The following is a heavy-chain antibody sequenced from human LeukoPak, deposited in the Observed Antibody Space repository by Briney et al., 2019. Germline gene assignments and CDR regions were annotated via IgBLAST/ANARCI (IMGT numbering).Heavy chain of an antibody. V-gene: IGHV3-23*01. CDR2: ISGSGGST. D-gene: IGHD3-3*01. CDR3: AKDRWLGVFWSGYYTAYFDY. J-gene: IGHJ4*02. Sequence: PGGSLRLSCAASGFTFSSYAMSWVRQAPGKGLEWVSAISGSGGSTYYADSVKGRFTISRDNSKNTLYLQMNSLRAEDTAVYYCAKDRWLGVFWSGYYTAYFDYWGQGTLVTVSS. CDR1: GFTFSSYA.